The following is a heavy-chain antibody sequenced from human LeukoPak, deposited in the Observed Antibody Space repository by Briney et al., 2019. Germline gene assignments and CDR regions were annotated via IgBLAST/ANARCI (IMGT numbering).Heavy chain of an antibody. D-gene: IGHD3-3*01. CDR1: GFTFSSYE. J-gene: IGHJ4*02. Sequence: PGGSLRLSCAASGFTFSSYEMNWVRQAPGKGLERVSYISSSGSTIYYADSVKGRFTISRDNAKNSLYLQMNSLRAEDTAVYYCAREGGTTLRFLEWLTYFDYWGQGTLVTVSS. CDR3: AREGGTTLRFLEWLTYFDY. CDR2: ISSSGSTI. V-gene: IGHV3-48*03.